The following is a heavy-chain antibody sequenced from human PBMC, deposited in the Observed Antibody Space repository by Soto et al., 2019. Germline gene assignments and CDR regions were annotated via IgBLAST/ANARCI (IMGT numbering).Heavy chain of an antibody. CDR3: TMGIAARPYYYYYYMDV. Sequence: GGSLRLSCAASGFTFSNAWMNWVRQAPGKGLEWVGRIKSKTDGGTTDYAAPVKGRFTISRDDSKNTLYLQMNSLKTEDTAVYYCTMGIAARPYYYYYYMDVWGKGTTVTVSS. J-gene: IGHJ6*03. V-gene: IGHV3-15*01. CDR2: IKSKTDGGTT. D-gene: IGHD6-6*01. CDR1: GFTFSNAW.